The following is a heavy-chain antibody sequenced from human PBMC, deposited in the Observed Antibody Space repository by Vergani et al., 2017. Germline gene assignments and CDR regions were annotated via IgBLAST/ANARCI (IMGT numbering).Heavy chain of an antibody. CDR2: INPNSGGT. D-gene: IGHD1-14*01. CDR1: GYTFTDYF. J-gene: IGHJ4*02. Sequence: QVQLVQSGAEVKKPGASVKVSCTASGYTFTDYFMHWVRQAPGQGLEWIGWINPNSGGTNYAQKFQGRVTMTRDTSISTAYMELSNLRSDDTAVYYCARVGTSSNRDYCDYWGQGTLVTVSS. CDR3: ARVGTSSNRDYCDY. V-gene: IGHV1-2*02.